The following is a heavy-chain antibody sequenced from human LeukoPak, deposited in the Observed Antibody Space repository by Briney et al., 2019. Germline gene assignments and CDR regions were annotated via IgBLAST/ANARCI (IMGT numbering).Heavy chain of an antibody. CDR1: GFTVSSNY. J-gene: IGHJ3*02. D-gene: IGHD2-15*01. Sequence: GGSLRLSRAASGFTVSSNYMSWVRQAPGKGLEWVSVIYSGGSTYYADSVKGRFTISGDNSKNTLYLQMNSLRAEDTAVYYCARSCSGGSCYLAFDIWGQGTMVTVSS. V-gene: IGHV3-53*01. CDR3: ARSCSGGSCYLAFDI. CDR2: IYSGGST.